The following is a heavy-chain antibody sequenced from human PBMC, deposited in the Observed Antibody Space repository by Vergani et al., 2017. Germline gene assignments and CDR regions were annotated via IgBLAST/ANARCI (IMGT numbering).Heavy chain of an antibody. J-gene: IGHJ3*02. V-gene: IGHV1-46*01. Sequence: QVQLVQSGAEVKKPGASVKVSCKASGYTFTSYYMHWVRQAPGQGLEWMGIINPSGGSTSYAQKFQGRVTMTRDTSTSTVYMELSSLRSEDTAVYYCAREVGGSYEGDAFDIWGQGTMVTVSS. CDR3: AREVGGSYEGDAFDI. D-gene: IGHD1-26*01. CDR2: INPSGGST. CDR1: GYTFTSYY.